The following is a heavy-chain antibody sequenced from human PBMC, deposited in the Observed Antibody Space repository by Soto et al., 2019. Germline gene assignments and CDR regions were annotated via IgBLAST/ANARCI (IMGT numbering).Heavy chain of an antibody. CDR2: ISAYNGNT. CDR1: GYTFTSYG. Sequence: VQLVQSGAEVKKPGASVKVSCKASGYTFTSYGISWVRQAPGQGLEWMGWISAYNGNTNYAQKLQGRVTMTTDTSTSTAYMELRSLRSDDTAVYYCARESAYYDFWSGYYKASYYFDYWGQGTLVTVSS. D-gene: IGHD3-3*01. CDR3: ARESAYYDFWSGYYKASYYFDY. J-gene: IGHJ4*02. V-gene: IGHV1-18*01.